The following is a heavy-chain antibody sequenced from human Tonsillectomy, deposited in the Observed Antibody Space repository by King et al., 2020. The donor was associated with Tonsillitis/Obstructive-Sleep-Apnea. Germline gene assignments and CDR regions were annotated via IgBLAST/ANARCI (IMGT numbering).Heavy chain of an antibody. V-gene: IGHV4-59*01. CDR3: ARMTDFDY. J-gene: IGHJ4*02. CDR2: IYYSGST. Sequence: VQLQESGPGLVKPSETLSLTCTVSGGSISSYYWSWLRPPPGKGLAWIGYIYYSGSTNYNPSLKSRVTISVDTSKNQFSLKLSSVTAADTAVYYCARMTDFDYWGQGTLVTVSS. CDR1: GGSISSYY.